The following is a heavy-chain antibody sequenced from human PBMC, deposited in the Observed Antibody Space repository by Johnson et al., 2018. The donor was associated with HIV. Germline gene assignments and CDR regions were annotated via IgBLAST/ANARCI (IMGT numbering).Heavy chain of an antibody. CDR3: AKEGWAAAQEGWGAFDI. CDR2: INWNGGST. D-gene: IGHD6-13*01. Sequence: VQLVESGGGVVRPGGSLRLSCAASGFTFDDYGMSWVRQAPGKGLEWVSGINWNGGSTSYADSVKGRFTISRDNSKNTLYLQMNSLRAEETAVYYCAKEGWAAAQEGWGAFDIWGQGTMVTVSS. V-gene: IGHV3-20*04. J-gene: IGHJ3*02. CDR1: GFTFDDYG.